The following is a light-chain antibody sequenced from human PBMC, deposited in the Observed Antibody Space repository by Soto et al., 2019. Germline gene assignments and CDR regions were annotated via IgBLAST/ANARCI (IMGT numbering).Light chain of an antibody. CDR2: EDN. Sequence: NFMLTQPHSVSESPGKTVTISCTRSSGSIGSSYVQWYQQRPGSSPTTVIFEDNQRPTGVPVRFSGSIDSSSNSASLVISGLRTEDEADYCCQSYDTSNPLVFGGGTKLTVL. CDR1: SGSIGSSY. V-gene: IGLV6-57*01. J-gene: IGLJ3*02. CDR3: QSYDTSNPLV.